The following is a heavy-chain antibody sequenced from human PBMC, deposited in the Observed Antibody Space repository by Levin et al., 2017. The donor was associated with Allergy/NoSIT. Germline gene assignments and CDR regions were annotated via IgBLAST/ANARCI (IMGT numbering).Heavy chain of an antibody. Sequence: GESLKISCKTSGYTFSSYVMSWVRQAPGQGLEWMGWINTYNGNTNYAQKLQGRVTMTTDTSTSTAYMELRSLRSDDTAVYYCARVGPTDITGSTATFNIWGHGTMVTVSS. CDR2: INTYNGNT. J-gene: IGHJ3*02. D-gene: IGHD1-7*01. V-gene: IGHV1-18*01. CDR3: ARVGPTDITGSTATFNI. CDR1: GYTFSSYV.